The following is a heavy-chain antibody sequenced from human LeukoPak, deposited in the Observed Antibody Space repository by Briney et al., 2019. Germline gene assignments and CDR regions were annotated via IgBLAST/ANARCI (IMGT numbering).Heavy chain of an antibody. CDR1: GGSFSGYY. CDR3: ARASYGDYNFDY. D-gene: IGHD4-17*01. J-gene: IGHJ4*02. CDR2: INHSGST. V-gene: IGHV4-34*01. Sequence: SETLSLTCAVYGGSFSGYYWSWIRQPPGKGLEWIGEINHSGSTNYNPSLKSRVTMSIDTSKNQFSLKLSSVTAADTALYYCARASYGDYNFDYWGQGTLVTVSS.